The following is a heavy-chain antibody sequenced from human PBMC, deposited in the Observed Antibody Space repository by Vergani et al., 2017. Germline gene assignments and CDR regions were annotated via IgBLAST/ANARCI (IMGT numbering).Heavy chain of an antibody. V-gene: IGHV4-39*01. J-gene: IGHJ4*02. CDR1: GGSISSSSYY. CDR2: IYYSGST. D-gene: IGHD3-10*01. Sequence: QLQLQESGPGLVKPSETLSLTCTVSGGSISSSSYYWGWIRQPPGKGLEWIGSIYYSGSTYYNPSLKSRVTISVDTSKNQFSLKLSSVTAADTAVYYCARSTTMVRGVLEIPGYYLDHWGQGTLVTVSS. CDR3: ARSTTMVRGVLEIPGYYLDH.